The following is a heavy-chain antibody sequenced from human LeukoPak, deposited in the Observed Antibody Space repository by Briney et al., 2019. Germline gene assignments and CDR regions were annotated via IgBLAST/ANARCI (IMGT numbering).Heavy chain of an antibody. CDR3: ARDYCDSSGYYSVYDY. V-gene: IGHV3-21*01. CDR1: GFTFSDYY. D-gene: IGHD3-22*01. Sequence: GGALRLSCAASGFTFSDYYMSWVRQAPGKGLEWVSSISSSSNYIYYADSVKGRFTISRDNAKNSLYLQMNSLRAEDTAVYYCARDYCDSSGYYSVYDYWGQGTLVTVSS. CDR2: ISSSSNYI. J-gene: IGHJ4*02.